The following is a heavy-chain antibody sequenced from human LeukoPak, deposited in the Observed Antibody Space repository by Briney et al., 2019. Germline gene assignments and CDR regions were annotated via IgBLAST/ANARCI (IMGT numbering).Heavy chain of an antibody. D-gene: IGHD3-16*01. CDR3: TRGGSANFDY. J-gene: IGHJ4*02. CDR1: GFTFSSNW. V-gene: IGHV3-74*01. CDR2: INNDGTST. Sequence: GGSLRLSCAASGFTFSSNWMHWVRQAPGKGLVWVSHINNDGTSTTYAESVEGRFTISRDNAKNTLYMQMNSLSAEDTAVYYCTRGGSANFDYWGQGSLVTVSS.